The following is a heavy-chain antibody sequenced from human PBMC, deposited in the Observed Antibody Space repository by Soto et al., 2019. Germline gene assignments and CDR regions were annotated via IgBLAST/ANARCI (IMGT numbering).Heavy chain of an antibody. V-gene: IGHV3-23*01. Sequence: PGGSLRLSCAASGFTFSSYAMSWFRQAPGKGLEWVSAISGSGSSTYYADSVKGRFTISRDNSKNTLYLQMNSLRAEDTAVYYWASSEWLPPNFDYWGQGTLVTVSS. D-gene: IGHD3-3*01. CDR1: GFTFSSYA. CDR3: ASSEWLPPNFDY. CDR2: ISGSGSST. J-gene: IGHJ4*02.